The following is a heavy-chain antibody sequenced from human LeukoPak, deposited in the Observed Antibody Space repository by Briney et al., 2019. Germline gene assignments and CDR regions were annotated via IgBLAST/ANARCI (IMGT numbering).Heavy chain of an antibody. Sequence: ASVKVSCKASGYTFTSYDINWVRQATGQGLEWMGWMNPNSGNTGYAQKFQGRVTMTRNTSISTAYMELSSLRSEDTAVYYCARHGSVNGNFDYWGQGTLVTVSS. CDR1: GYTFTSYD. CDR3: ARHGSVNGNFDY. V-gene: IGHV1-8*01. J-gene: IGHJ4*02. CDR2: MNPNSGNT. D-gene: IGHD3-10*01.